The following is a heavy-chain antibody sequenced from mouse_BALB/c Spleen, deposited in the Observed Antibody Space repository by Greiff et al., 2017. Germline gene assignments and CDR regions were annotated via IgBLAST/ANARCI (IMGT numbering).Heavy chain of an antibody. J-gene: IGHJ4*01. CDR3: ARSSYYGSSYNAMDY. Sequence: LEESGPELVKPGASVKISCKASGYSFTSYYIHWVKQRPGQGLEWIGWIFPGSGNTKYNEKFKGKATLTADTSSSTAYMQLSSLTSEDSAVYFCARSSYYGSSYNAMDYWGQGTSVTVSS. CDR1: GYSFTSYY. D-gene: IGHD1-1*01. CDR2: IFPGSGNT. V-gene: IGHV1-66*01.